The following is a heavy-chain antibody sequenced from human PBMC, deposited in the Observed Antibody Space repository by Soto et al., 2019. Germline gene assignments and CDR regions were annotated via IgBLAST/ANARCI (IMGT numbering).Heavy chain of an antibody. D-gene: IGHD3-10*01. CDR3: TAYFINAPDVRAFVDY. CDR1: DFTLSDAR. J-gene: IGHJ4*02. Sequence: EVQLVESGGGLVEPGGSLRLSCAASDFTLSDARVYWVRQAPAKGLEWVGRIRSKAEGGTTDYATLVKGRFTISRDESKNTLYLQMNSLKTEDTAVYYCTAYFINAPDVRAFVDYWGQGTLVTVSS. V-gene: IGHV3-15*07. CDR2: IRSKAEGGTT.